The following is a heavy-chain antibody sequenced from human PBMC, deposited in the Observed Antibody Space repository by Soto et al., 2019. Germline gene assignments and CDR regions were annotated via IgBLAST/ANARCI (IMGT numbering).Heavy chain of an antibody. J-gene: IGHJ4*02. CDR3: ARGSGYYYWDDY. D-gene: IGHD3-22*01. CDR1: GYTFTSYV. V-gene: IGHV1-3*01. Sequence: ASVKVSCKASGYTFTSYVMHWVRQAPGQRLEWMGWINAGNGNTKYSQKFQGRVTITRDTSASTAYRELSSLRSEDTAVYYCARGSGYYYWDDYWGQGTLVTVSS. CDR2: INAGNGNT.